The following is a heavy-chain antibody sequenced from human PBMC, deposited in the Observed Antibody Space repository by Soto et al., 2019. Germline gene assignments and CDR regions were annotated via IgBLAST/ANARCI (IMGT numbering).Heavy chain of an antibody. CDR2: FDPEDGET. D-gene: IGHD2-15*01. J-gene: IGHJ4*02. V-gene: IGHV1-24*01. CDR3: ARAWYCSDGGCYSDY. CDR1: GHTLTELS. Sequence: ASVKVSCKVSGHTLTELSMHWVRQAPGKGLEWMGGFDPEDGETIYAQKFQGRVTMTTDTSTNTVYMELRSLRSDDTAVYYCARAWYCSDGGCYSDYWGQGTLVTVSS.